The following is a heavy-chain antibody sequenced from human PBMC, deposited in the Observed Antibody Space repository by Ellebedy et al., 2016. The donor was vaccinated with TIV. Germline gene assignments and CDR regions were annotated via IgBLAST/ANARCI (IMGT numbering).Heavy chain of an antibody. V-gene: IGHV4-4*07. CDR3: ARRTPSGSYNYFDY. J-gene: IGHJ4*02. Sequence: GSLRLXCTVSGGSISSYYWSWIRQPAGKGLEWIGRIYASGGTNYNPSLKSRVTVSLDTSKNQFSLKLSSVTAADTAVYYCARRTPSGSYNYFDYWGQGILVTVSS. CDR2: IYASGGT. CDR1: GGSISSYY. D-gene: IGHD1-26*01.